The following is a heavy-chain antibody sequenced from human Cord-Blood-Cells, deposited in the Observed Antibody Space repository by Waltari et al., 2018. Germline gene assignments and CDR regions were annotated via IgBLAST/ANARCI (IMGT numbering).Heavy chain of an antibody. CDR2: INAGNGNT. CDR1: GYTFTSYA. V-gene: IGHV1-3*01. J-gene: IGHJ5*02. Sequence: QVQLVQSGAEVKKPGASVKVSCKASGYTFTSYAMHWVRQAPGQSLEWMGWINAGNGNTKYSQKFQGIVTITRDKSASTAYMELSILRSEETAVYYCARGKVVPAAMRVPFDPWGQGTLVTVSS. D-gene: IGHD2-2*01. CDR3: ARGKVVPAAMRVPFDP.